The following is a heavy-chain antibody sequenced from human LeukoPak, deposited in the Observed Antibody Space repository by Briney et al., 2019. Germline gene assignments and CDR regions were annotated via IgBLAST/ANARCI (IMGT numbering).Heavy chain of an antibody. CDR1: GFTFSDYY. CDR2: ISGSGGST. V-gene: IGHV3-23*01. D-gene: IGHD2-15*01. CDR3: AKDPPRGIVVVVAATDN. Sequence: PGGSLRLSCAATGFTFSDYYMSWIRQAPGKGLEWVSAISGSGGSTYYADSVKGRFTISRDNSKNTLYLQMNSLRAEDTAVYYCAKDPPRGIVVVVAATDNWGQGTLVTVSS. J-gene: IGHJ4*02.